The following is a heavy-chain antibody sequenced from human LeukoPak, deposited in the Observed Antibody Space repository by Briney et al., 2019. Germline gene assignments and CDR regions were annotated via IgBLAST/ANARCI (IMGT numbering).Heavy chain of an antibody. V-gene: IGHV4-30-2*01. CDR2: IYHSGST. J-gene: IGHJ4*02. Sequence: PSETLSLTCTVSGGSISSGGYSWSWIRQPPGKGLEWIGYIYHSGSTYYNPSLKSRVTISVDRSKNQFSLKLSSVTAADTAVYYCARESHCSSTSCYVGGPSDYWGQGTLVTVSS. D-gene: IGHD2-2*01. CDR1: GGSISSGGYS. CDR3: ARESHCSSTSCYVGGPSDY.